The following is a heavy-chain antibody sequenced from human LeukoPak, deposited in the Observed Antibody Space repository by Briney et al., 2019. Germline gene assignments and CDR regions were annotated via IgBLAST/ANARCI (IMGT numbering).Heavy chain of an antibody. Sequence: GGSLRLSCAASGFTFSDYNMRWIRQAPGKGLEWVSSISRSGSTKYYADSVKGRFTISRDNAKNSLFLQMNSLRAEDTAVYYCARLRAFDIWGQGTMVTVSS. CDR3: ARLRAFDI. D-gene: IGHD2-15*01. CDR1: GFTFSDYN. J-gene: IGHJ3*02. V-gene: IGHV3-11*01. CDR2: ISRSGSTK.